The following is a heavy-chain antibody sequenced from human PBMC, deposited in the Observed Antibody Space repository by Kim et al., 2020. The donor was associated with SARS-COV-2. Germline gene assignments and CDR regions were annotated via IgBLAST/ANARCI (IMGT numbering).Heavy chain of an antibody. CDR2: IYSGGST. Sequence: GGSLRLSCAASGFTVSSNYMSWVRQAPGKGLEWVSVIYSGGSTYYADSVKGRFTISRDNSKNTLYLQMNSLRAEDMAVYYCARDRVAIAAAGPSPRYSSGWSYYYGMDVWGQGTTVTVSS. V-gene: IGHV3-53*01. J-gene: IGHJ6*02. D-gene: IGHD6-19*01. CDR3: ARDRVAIAAAGPSPRYSSGWSYYYGMDV. CDR1: GFTVSSNY.